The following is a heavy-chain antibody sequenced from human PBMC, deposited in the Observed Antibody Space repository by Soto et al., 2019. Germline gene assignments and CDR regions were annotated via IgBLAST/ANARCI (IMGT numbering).Heavy chain of an antibody. Sequence: SLRLSCAASGFTFSSYGMHWVRQAPGKGLEWVAVIWYDGSNKYYADSVKGRFTISRDNSKNTLYLQMNSLRAEDTAVYYCARPAADPYFDYWGQGTLVTVSS. V-gene: IGHV3-33*01. D-gene: IGHD2-2*01. J-gene: IGHJ4*02. CDR2: IWYDGSNK. CDR1: GFTFSSYG. CDR3: ARPAADPYFDY.